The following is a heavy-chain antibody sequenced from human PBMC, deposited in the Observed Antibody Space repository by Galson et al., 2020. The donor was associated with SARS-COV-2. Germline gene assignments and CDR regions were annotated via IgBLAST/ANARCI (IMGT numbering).Heavy chain of an antibody. Sequence: GESLKISCAASGFTFSTSSMHWVRQAPGQGLEWVAIISFDGNDKYYADSVKGRFTISRDNSKSTLYLQVNSLTVEDTALYYCAAGCGNGLFFTEYIHHWGQGTLVSVSS. V-gene: IGHV3-30*04. CDR2: ISFDGNDK. J-gene: IGHJ1*01. CDR3: AAGCGNGLFFTEYIHH. D-gene: IGHD2-8*01. CDR1: GFTFSTSS.